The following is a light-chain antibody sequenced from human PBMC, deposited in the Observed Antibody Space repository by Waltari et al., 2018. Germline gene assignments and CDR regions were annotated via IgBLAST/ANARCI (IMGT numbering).Light chain of an antibody. Sequence: QSVLTQPPSVSGAPGQRVTISCTGSGSNIGAGYDVHCYQQLPRSAPKLLIYGSTSRPLVVPGRFCGSTSGTSASRAITGLQAEDEADYYCQSYDTSLRVVFGGGTKLTVL. J-gene: IGLJ2*01. CDR3: QSYDTSLRVV. CDR2: GST. V-gene: IGLV1-40*01. CDR1: GSNIGAGYD.